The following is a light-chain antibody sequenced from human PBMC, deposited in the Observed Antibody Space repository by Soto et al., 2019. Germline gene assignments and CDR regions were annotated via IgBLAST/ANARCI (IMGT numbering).Light chain of an antibody. CDR1: QSVSSDY. CDR3: LHHGSSLWT. J-gene: IGKJ1*01. Sequence: EIVLTQSPGTLSLSPGERGTLSCRASQSVSSDYLAWYQQKPGQAPRLLIYGASSRATGIPDRFSGSGSGTDLTLTISRLEPEDFAMYYCLHHGSSLWTFGQGTKVDIK. CDR2: GAS. V-gene: IGKV3-20*01.